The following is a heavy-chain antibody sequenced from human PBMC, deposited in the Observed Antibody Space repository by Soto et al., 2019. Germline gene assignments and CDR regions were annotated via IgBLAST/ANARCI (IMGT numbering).Heavy chain of an antibody. V-gene: IGHV5-10-1*01. CDR2: IDPSDSYT. J-gene: IGHJ6*02. D-gene: IGHD2-21*02. CDR3: ARLILGGDIRGGYYYYGMDV. Sequence: PGESLKISCKGSGYSFTSYWISWVRQMPGKGLEWMGRIDPSDSYTNYSPSFQGHVTISADKSISTAYLQWSSLKASDTAMYYCARLILGGDIRGGYYYYGMDVWGQGTTVTVSS. CDR1: GYSFTSYW.